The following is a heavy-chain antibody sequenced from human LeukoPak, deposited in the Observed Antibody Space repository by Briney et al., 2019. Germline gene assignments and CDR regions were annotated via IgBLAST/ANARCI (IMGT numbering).Heavy chain of an antibody. CDR2: INHSGST. V-gene: IGHV4-34*01. D-gene: IGHD3-10*01. J-gene: IGHJ4*02. CDR1: GGSFSGYY. CDR3: ARGNRRAYGSGSYQPFDY. Sequence: SETLSLTCAVYGGSFSGYYWSWIRQPPGKGLEWIGEINHSGSTNYNPSLKSRVTISVDTSKNQFSLKLSSVTAADTAVYYCARGNRRAYGSGSYQPFDYWGQGTLVTVSS.